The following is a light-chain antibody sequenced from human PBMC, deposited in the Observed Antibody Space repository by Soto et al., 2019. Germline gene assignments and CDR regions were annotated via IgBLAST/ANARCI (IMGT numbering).Light chain of an antibody. CDR1: QGIRSD. J-gene: IGKJ4*01. Sequence: QMTQAPSSLSASVGDRVTITCRASQGIRSDLGWYQQKPGKVPNRLIYGATTLQNGVPSGFSGSGSGTEFTLTITSLQPEDFATYYCLQHNSYPLTFGGGTKVEMK. CDR2: GAT. V-gene: IGKV1-17*01. CDR3: LQHNSYPLT.